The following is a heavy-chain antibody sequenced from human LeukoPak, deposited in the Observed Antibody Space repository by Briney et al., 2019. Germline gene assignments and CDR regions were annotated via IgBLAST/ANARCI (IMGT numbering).Heavy chain of an antibody. J-gene: IGHJ4*02. CDR2: ISSSSSYI. CDR1: GFTFSSYE. CDR3: ARESVLGSSWAFDY. Sequence: GGSLRLSCAASGFTFSSYEMNWVRQAPGKGLEWVSYISSSSSYIYYADSVKGRFTISRDNAKNSLYLQMNSLRAEDTAVYYCARESVLGSSWAFDYWGQGTLVTVSS. V-gene: IGHV3-21*05. D-gene: IGHD6-13*01.